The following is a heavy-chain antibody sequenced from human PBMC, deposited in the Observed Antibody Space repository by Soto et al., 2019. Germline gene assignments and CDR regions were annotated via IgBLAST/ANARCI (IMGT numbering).Heavy chain of an antibody. J-gene: IGHJ6*02. CDR2: IWYDGSNK. CDR1: GFIFNRYG. CDR3: ARGPGRPPLRNYGMDV. V-gene: IGHV3-33*01. Sequence: QVQLVESGGGVVQPGRSLRLSCAASGFIFNRYGMHWVRQVPGKGLEWGADIWYDGSNKNYADSVKGRFTISRDNSKNTLSLQMNSLRAEDTAVYYCARGPGRPPLRNYGMDVWGQGTTVTVSS.